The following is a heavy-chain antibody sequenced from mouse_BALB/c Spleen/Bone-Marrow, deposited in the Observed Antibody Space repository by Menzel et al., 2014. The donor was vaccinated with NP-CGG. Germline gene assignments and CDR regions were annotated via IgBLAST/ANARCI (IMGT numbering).Heavy chain of an antibody. CDR2: IYPRDGDT. Sequence: VQLEESGPELVKPGASVKISCKASGYAFSSSWMNWVKQRPGQGLEWIGRIYPRDGDTYYNAKFKGKATLTADTSSNTAYMQLSSLTSDDSAVYFCARYDGYLDYWGQGTTLTVSS. J-gene: IGHJ2*01. V-gene: IGHV1-82*01. CDR3: ARYDGYLDY. CDR1: GYAFSSSW. D-gene: IGHD2-3*01.